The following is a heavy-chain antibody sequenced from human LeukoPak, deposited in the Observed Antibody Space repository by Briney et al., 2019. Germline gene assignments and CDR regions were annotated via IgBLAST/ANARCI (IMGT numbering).Heavy chain of an antibody. CDR3: ARGLYYYDSSGYYPLNNWFDP. CDR1: GGSISSGDYY. D-gene: IGHD3-22*01. V-gene: IGHV4-30-4*01. CDR2: IYYSGST. Sequence: SQTLSLTCTVSGGSISSGDYYWSWIRQPPGKGLEWIGYIYYSGSTYYNPSLKSRVTISVDRSKNQFSLKLSSVTAADTAVYYCARGLYYYDSSGYYPLNNWFDPWGQGTLVTVSS. J-gene: IGHJ5*02.